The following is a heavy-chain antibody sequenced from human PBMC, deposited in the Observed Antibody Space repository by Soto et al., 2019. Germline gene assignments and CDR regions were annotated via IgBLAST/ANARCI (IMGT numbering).Heavy chain of an antibody. V-gene: IGHV4-4*02. CDR1: SGSISSSNW. Sequence: QVQLQESGPGLVKPSGTLSLTCAVSSGSISSSNWWSWVRQPPGKGLEWIGEIYHSGSTNYNPSLKSRVTISVYKSKNQFSLKLSSVTAADTAVYYCARLNYDYIWGSYRSYYFDYWGQGTLVTVSS. CDR2: IYHSGST. J-gene: IGHJ4*02. CDR3: ARLNYDYIWGSYRSYYFDY. D-gene: IGHD3-16*02.